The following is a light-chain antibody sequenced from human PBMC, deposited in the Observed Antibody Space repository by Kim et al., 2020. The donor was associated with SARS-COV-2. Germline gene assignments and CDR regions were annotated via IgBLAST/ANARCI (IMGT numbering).Light chain of an antibody. CDR3: QQYYSYPYT. CDR1: QGISSY. V-gene: IGKV1-8*01. J-gene: IGKJ2*01. CDR2: AAS. Sequence: SASAGGSVTITCRASQGISSYLALYQQKPGKAPKLLIYAASTLQSGVPSRFSGSGSGTDFTLTISCLQSEDFATYYCQQYYSYPYTFGQGTKLEI.